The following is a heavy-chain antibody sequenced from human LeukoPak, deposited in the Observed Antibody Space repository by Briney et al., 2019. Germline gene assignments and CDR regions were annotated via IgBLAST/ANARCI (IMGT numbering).Heavy chain of an antibody. CDR1: GYTFTGYY. CDR2: INPNSGGT. Sequence: ASVKVSCKASGYTFTGYYMHWVRQAPGQGLEWMGWINPNSGGTNYAQKFQGRVTMTRDTSISTAYMELSRLRSDDTAVYYCASAYYEFWSGSFSGPSSAYYYGMDVWGQGTTVTVSS. J-gene: IGHJ6*02. CDR3: ASAYYEFWSGSFSGPSSAYYYGMDV. D-gene: IGHD3-3*01. V-gene: IGHV1-2*02.